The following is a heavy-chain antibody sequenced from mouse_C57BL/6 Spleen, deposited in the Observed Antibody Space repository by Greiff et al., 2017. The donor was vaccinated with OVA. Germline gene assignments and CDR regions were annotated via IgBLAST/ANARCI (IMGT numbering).Heavy chain of an antibody. CDR3: TNYDGTDYYAMDY. Sequence: QVQLQQSGAELVRPGASVTLSCKASGYTFTDYEMHWVKQTPVHGLEWIGAIDPETGGTAYNQKFKGKAILTADKSSSTAYMELRSLTSEDSAVYYCTNYDGTDYYAMDYWGQGTSVTVSS. CDR1: GYTFTDYE. J-gene: IGHJ4*01. D-gene: IGHD2-4*01. V-gene: IGHV1-15*01. CDR2: IDPETGGT.